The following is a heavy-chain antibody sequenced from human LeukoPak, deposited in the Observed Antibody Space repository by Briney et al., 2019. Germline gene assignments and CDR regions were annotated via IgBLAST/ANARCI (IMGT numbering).Heavy chain of an antibody. CDR3: ARVSDYVWGSYRSDI. D-gene: IGHD3-16*02. CDR1: GGSISSGSYY. V-gene: IGHV4-61*02. Sequence: SETLSLTCTVFGGSISSGSYYWSWIRQPAGKGLEWIGRIYTSGSTNYNPSLKSRVTISVDTSKNQSSLKLSSVTAADTAVYYCARVSDYVWGSYRSDIWGQGTMVTVSS. CDR2: IYTSGST. J-gene: IGHJ3*02.